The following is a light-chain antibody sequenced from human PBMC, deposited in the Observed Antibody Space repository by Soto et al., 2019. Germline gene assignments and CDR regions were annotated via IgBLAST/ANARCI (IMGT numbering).Light chain of an antibody. Sequence: EIVLTQSPGIMYLSPGERATLSCRASQTVGRSYLAWYQQKPGQAPRLLIFGTYTRATGIPDRFSGGGSGTDFTLTISRLDPEDYAVYFCQQYDSIPPWTFGQGTRVEVK. J-gene: IGKJ1*01. V-gene: IGKV3-20*01. CDR3: QQYDSIPPWT. CDR1: QTVGRSY. CDR2: GTY.